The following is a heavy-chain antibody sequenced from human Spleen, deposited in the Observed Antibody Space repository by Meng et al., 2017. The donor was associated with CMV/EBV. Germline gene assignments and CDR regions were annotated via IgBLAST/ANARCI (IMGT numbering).Heavy chain of an antibody. CDR2: IYYSGST. V-gene: IGHV4-59*01. D-gene: IGHD3-3*01. J-gene: IGHJ4*02. Sequence: ESLKISCAASGFTFSTYAMNWVRQAPGKGLEWIGYIYYSGSTNYNPSLKSRVTISVDTSKNQFSLKLSSVTAADTAVYYCARETTYYDFWSGYLDYWGQGTLVTVSS. CDR1: GFTFSTYA. CDR3: ARETTYYDFWSGYLDY.